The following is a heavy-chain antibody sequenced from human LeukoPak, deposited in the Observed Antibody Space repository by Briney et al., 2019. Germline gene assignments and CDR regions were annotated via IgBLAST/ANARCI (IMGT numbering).Heavy chain of an antibody. J-gene: IGHJ3*02. D-gene: IGHD6-13*01. CDR2: ISSSGSTI. CDR1: GFTFSDYY. Sequence: GGSLRLSCAASGFTFSDYYMSWIRQAPGKGLEWVSYISSSGSTIYYADSVKGRFTISRDNAKNSLYLQMNSLRDEDTAVYYCARVKGIAAAGIRFGAFDIWGQGTMVTVSS. CDR3: ARVKGIAAAGIRFGAFDI. V-gene: IGHV3-11*01.